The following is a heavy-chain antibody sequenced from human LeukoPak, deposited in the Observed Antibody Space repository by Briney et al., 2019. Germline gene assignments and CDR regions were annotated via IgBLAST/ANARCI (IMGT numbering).Heavy chain of an antibody. J-gene: IGHJ6*03. CDR1: CYSISSGYY. V-gene: IGHV4-38-2*02. CDR2: IYHSGST. D-gene: IGHD6-6*01. Sequence: TSETLSLTCTVSCYSISSGYYWGWIRQPPGKGLEWIGSIYHSGSTYYNPSLKSRVTISVDTSKNQFSLKLSSVTAAATAVYYCARISSSYYYYYMDVWGKGTTVTVSS. CDR3: ARISSSYYYYYMDV.